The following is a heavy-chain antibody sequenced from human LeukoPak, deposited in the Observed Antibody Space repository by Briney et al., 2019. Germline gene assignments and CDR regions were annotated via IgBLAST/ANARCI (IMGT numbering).Heavy chain of an antibody. J-gene: IGHJ6*03. Sequence: PGGSLRLSCAGSGFTFSNYSINWVRQAPGKGLEWVSSIIPSSHYIYYADSVRGRFTISRDNARNSLYLQMNSLRDEDTAVYYCARDRHTAMVYYYYYMDVWGTGTTVTVSS. V-gene: IGHV3-21*04. CDR2: IIPSSHYI. D-gene: IGHD5-18*01. CDR1: GFTFSNYS. CDR3: ARDRHTAMVYYYYYMDV.